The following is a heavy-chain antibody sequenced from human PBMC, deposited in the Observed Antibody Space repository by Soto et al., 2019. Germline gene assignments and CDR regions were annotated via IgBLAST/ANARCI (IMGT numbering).Heavy chain of an antibody. CDR3: ARDKTALNWFDP. CDR1: GGTFSSYT. D-gene: IGHD3-3*02. J-gene: IGHJ5*02. CDR2: IIPILGIA. Sequence: SVKVSCKASGGTFSSYTISWVRQAPGQGPEWMGRIIPILGIANYAQKFQGRVTITADKSTSTAYMELSSLRSEDTAVYYCARDKTALNWFDPWGQGTLVTVSS. V-gene: IGHV1-69*04.